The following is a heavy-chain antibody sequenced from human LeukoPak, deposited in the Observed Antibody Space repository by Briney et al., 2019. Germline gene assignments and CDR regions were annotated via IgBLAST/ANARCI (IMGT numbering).Heavy chain of an antibody. V-gene: IGHV1-69*04. D-gene: IGHD1-20*01. CDR1: GGTFSSYT. J-gene: IGHJ6*01. Sequence: SVKVSCKASGGTFSSYTITWVRQAPGQGLEWMGRIIPSLSIANYAQKFHGRVTITADRSTSTAYMELSSLRSEDTAVYCCARDPRYKWMGSETYYYYGMDVWGQGNPVTASS. CDR3: ARDPRYKWMGSETYYYYGMDV. CDR2: IIPSLSIA.